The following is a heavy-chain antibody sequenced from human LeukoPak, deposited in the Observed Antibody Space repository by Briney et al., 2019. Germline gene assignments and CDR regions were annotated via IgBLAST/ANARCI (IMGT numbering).Heavy chain of an antibody. CDR2: IYDSGST. V-gene: IGHV4-31*03. J-gene: IGHJ4*02. D-gene: IGHD5-12*01. CDR1: GGSISSTGYY. CDR3: ARGYSDYPYFFDS. Sequence: SQTLSLTCTVSGGSISSTGYYWNWIRQHPGKGLEWIGYIYDSGSTYYNPSLKSRVTISVDTSKNQFSLKLSSVTAADTAMYYCARGYSDYPYFFDSWGQGALVTVSS.